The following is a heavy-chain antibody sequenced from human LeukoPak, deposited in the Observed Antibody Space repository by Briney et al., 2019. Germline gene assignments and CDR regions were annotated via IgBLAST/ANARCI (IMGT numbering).Heavy chain of an antibody. CDR2: IRYDGSNK. D-gene: IGHD1-26*01. Sequence: GGSLRLSCAASGFTFSSYGMHWVRQAPGKGLEWVAFIRYDGSNKYYADSVKGRFTISRDNSKNTLYLQMNSLRAEDTAVYYCAHIKVGATGFDAFDIWGQGTMVTVSS. V-gene: IGHV3-30*02. J-gene: IGHJ3*02. CDR1: GFTFSSYG. CDR3: AHIKVGATGFDAFDI.